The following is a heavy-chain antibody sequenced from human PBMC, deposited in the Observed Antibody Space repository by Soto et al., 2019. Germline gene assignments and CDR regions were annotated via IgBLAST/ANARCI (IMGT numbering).Heavy chain of an antibody. Sequence: QLQLQESGPGLVKPSETLSLTCTVSGGSISSSSYYWGWLRQPPGKGLEWIGTIYYSGSTYYDPALKSGLTTAGDASKYRFSLKVSSVTAGDTAVYYCARQTIEYNGNKWSYYYYGRHVWGQGITVTVSS. CDR1: GGSISSSSYY. CDR2: IYYSGST. J-gene: IGHJ6*01. CDR3: ARQTIEYNGNKWSYYYYGRHV. D-gene: IGHD3-10*01. V-gene: IGHV4-39*01.